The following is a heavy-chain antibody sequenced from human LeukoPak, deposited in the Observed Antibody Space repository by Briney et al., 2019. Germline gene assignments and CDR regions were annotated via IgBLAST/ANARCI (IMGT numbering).Heavy chain of an antibody. CDR3: ARGYTTMVRGVSKNDY. Sequence: ASVKVSCKASGYTFTGYYMHWVRQAPGQGLEWMGRINPNSGGTNYAQKFQGRVTMTRDTSISTAYMELSRLRSDDTAVYYCARGYTTMVRGVSKNDYWGQGTLVTVSS. V-gene: IGHV1-2*02. D-gene: IGHD3-10*01. CDR1: GYTFTGYY. CDR2: INPNSGGT. J-gene: IGHJ4*02.